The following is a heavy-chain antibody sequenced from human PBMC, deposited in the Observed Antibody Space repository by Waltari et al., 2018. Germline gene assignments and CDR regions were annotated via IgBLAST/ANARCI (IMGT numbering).Heavy chain of an antibody. CDR2: ISSSSSYI. CDR1: GFTFSSYS. CDR3: ATDYYDNGYFQH. V-gene: IGHV3-21*01. Sequence: EVQLVESGGGLVKPGGSLRLSCAASGFTFSSYSMNWVRQAPGKGLEWVSSISSSSSYIYYADSVKGRFTISRDNAKNSLYLQMNSLRAEDTAVYYCATDYYDNGYFQHWGQGTLVTVSS. D-gene: IGHD3-22*01. J-gene: IGHJ1*01.